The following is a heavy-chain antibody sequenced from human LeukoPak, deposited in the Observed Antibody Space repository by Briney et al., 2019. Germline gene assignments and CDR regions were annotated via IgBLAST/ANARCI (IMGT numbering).Heavy chain of an antibody. V-gene: IGHV3-23*01. D-gene: IGHD5-18*01. CDR2: INGGGSS. Sequence: PGGSLRLSCAASGFTFNNYAMTWDRQAPGKGLKWVSVINGGGSSYYADSVKGRFTDSRDNSKNTLYLQMNSLRDEDTAVYYCAKGQGYNYGDSIDYWGQGTMVTVSS. J-gene: IGHJ4*02. CDR1: GFTFNNYA. CDR3: AKGQGYNYGDSIDY.